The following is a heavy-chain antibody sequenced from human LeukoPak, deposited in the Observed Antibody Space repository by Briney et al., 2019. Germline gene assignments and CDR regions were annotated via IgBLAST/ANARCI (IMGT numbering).Heavy chain of an antibody. CDR3: ARDLGIISGSYYVPFFDY. D-gene: IGHD1-26*01. CDR1: GYTFTSYG. V-gene: IGHV1-18*01. Sequence: ASVKVSCKASGYTFTSYGISWVRQAPGQGLEWMGWISAYNGNTNYAQKLQGRVTITTDESTSTAYMELSSLRSEDTAVYYCARDLGIISGSYYVPFFDYWGQGTLVTVSS. J-gene: IGHJ4*02. CDR2: ISAYNGNT.